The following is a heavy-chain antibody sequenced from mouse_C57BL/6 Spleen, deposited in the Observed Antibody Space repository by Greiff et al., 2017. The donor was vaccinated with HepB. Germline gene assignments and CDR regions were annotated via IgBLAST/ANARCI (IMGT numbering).Heavy chain of an antibody. Sequence: QVQLQQPGAELVKPGASVKLSCKASGYTFTSYWMHWVKQRPGQGLEWIGMIQPNSGSTNYNEKFKSKATLTVDKSSSTAYMQLSSLTSEDSAVYYCASPTTVVATFDYWGQGTTLTVSS. CDR2: IQPNSGST. CDR1: GYTFTSYW. J-gene: IGHJ2*01. V-gene: IGHV1-64*01. CDR3: ASPTTVVATFDY. D-gene: IGHD1-1*01.